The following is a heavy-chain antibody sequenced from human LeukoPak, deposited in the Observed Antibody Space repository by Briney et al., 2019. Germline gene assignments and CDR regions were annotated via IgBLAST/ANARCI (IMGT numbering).Heavy chain of an antibody. Sequence: PGGSLRLSCAASGFTFSSYAMSWVRQAPGKGLEWVSAISGSGDSTYYADSVKGRFTISRDNSKNTLYLQMNSLRAEDTAVYYCAKVPYSKQWLDYFDYWGQGTLVTVSS. CDR3: AKVPYSKQWLDYFDY. CDR2: ISGSGDST. D-gene: IGHD6-19*01. V-gene: IGHV3-23*01. J-gene: IGHJ4*02. CDR1: GFTFSSYA.